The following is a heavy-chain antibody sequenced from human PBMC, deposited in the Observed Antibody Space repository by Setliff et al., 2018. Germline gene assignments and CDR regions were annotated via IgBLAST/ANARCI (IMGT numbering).Heavy chain of an antibody. J-gene: IGHJ4*02. CDR1: GGSISSSSYY. CDR2: IDYSGTI. CDR3: ATLTGDRGVDY. D-gene: IGHD7-27*01. Sequence: SETLSLTCTVSGGSISSSSYYWGWIRQPPGKGLEWIGSIDYSGTIYYNPSLKSRVTISVDTSKNQVSLKLSSVTAADTAVYYCATLTGDRGVDYWGQGRLVTVSS. V-gene: IGHV4-39*07.